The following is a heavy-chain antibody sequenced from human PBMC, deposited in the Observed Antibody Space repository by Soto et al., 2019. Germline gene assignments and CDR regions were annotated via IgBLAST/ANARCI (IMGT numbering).Heavy chain of an antibody. CDR2: IKQDGSEK. Sequence: GGSLRLSCAASGFTFSSYWMSWVRQAPGKGLEWVANIKQDGSEKYYVDSVKGRFTISRDNAKNSLYLQMNSLRAEDTAVYYCARDDLDTAVGAYYYYGMDVWGQGTTVTVSS. V-gene: IGHV3-7*01. CDR1: GFTFSSYW. CDR3: ARDDLDTAVGAYYYYGMDV. J-gene: IGHJ6*02. D-gene: IGHD5-18*01.